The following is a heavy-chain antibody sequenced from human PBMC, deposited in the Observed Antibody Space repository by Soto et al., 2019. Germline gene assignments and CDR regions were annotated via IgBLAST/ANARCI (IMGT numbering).Heavy chain of an antibody. CDR2: IWYDGSNK. J-gene: IGHJ3*02. V-gene: IGHV3-33*01. D-gene: IGHD3-22*01. CDR3: ARPGRYYYDSSGYSDAFDI. CDR1: GFTFSSYG. Sequence: GGSLRLSCAASGFTFSSYGMHWVRQAPGKGLEWVAVIWYDGSNKYYADSVKGRFTISRDNSKNTLYLQMNGLRAEDTAVYYCARPGRYYYDSSGYSDAFDIWGQGTMVTVSS.